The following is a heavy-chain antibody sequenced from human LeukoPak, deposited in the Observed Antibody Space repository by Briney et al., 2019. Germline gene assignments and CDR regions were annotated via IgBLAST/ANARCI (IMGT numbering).Heavy chain of an antibody. J-gene: IGHJ6*02. CDR3: AKDLLDCSGGSCYYYYGMDV. CDR2: ISGSGGST. V-gene: IGHV3-23*01. CDR1: GFTFSSYA. Sequence: GGSRRLSCAASGFTFSSYAMSWVRQAPGKGLEWVSAISGSGGSTYYADSVKGRFTISRDNSKNTLYLQMNSLRAEDTAVYYCAKDLLDCSGGSCYYYYGMDVWGQGTTVTVSS. D-gene: IGHD2-15*01.